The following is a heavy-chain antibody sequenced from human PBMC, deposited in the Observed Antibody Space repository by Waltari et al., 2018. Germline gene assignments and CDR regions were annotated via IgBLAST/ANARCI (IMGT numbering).Heavy chain of an antibody. V-gene: IGHV4-4*07. CDR3: ASDCSSTSCYPWFDP. J-gene: IGHJ5*02. Sequence: QVQLQESGPGLVKPSETLSLTCTVSGGSISSYYWSWIRQPAGKGLEWIGRFYTSRRTNNDPSLKSRGTMSVDTSKNQFSLKLSSVTAAETAVYYCASDCSSTSCYPWFDPWCQGTLVTVSS. D-gene: IGHD2-2*01. CDR2: FYTSRRT. CDR1: GGSISSYY.